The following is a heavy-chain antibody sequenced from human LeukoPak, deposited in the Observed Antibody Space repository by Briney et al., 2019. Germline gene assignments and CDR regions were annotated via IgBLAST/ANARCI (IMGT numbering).Heavy chain of an antibody. CDR1: GFTFSSYG. CDR2: IRYDGSNK. J-gene: IGHJ3*02. Sequence: PGGSLRLSCAASGFTFSSYGMHWVRQAPGKGLEWVAFIRYDGSNKYYADSVKGRFTISRDNSKNTLYLQMNSLRAEDTAVYYCAKDDCSSTSCALYDAFDIWGQGTLVTVSS. D-gene: IGHD2-2*01. CDR3: AKDDCSSTSCALYDAFDI. V-gene: IGHV3-30*02.